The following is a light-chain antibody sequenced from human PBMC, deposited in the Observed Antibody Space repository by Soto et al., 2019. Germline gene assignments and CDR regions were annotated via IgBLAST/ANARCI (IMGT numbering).Light chain of an antibody. CDR2: GAS. CDR1: QSVSSSF. Sequence: DIVLTQSPGALSLSPGERATLSCRASQSVSSSFLAWYQQKPGQAPRLLIYGASSWATGIPDRFSGSGSGTDFTLTISRLEPEDFAVYYCQQYDSSPRTFGQGTKVEIK. J-gene: IGKJ1*01. V-gene: IGKV3-20*01. CDR3: QQYDSSPRT.